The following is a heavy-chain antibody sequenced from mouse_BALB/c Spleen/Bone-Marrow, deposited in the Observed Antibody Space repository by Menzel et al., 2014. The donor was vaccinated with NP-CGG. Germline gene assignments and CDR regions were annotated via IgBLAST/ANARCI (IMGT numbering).Heavy chain of an antibody. J-gene: IGHJ3*01. V-gene: IGHV1-55*01. CDR2: IYPGSGST. Sequence: QVQLQQSGAELVKPGTSVKLPCKASGYNFTSYWINWVKLRPGQGLEWIGDIYPGSGSTNYNEKFKSKATLTVDTSSSTAYMQLSSLASGDSALYYCARFSQLGLLAYWGQGTLVTVSA. D-gene: IGHD3-1*01. CDR3: ARFSQLGLLAY. CDR1: GYNFTSYW.